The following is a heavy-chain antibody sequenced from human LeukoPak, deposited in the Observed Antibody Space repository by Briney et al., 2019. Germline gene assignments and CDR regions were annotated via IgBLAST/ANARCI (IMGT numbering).Heavy chain of an antibody. CDR1: GFTFKMYA. CDR3: AKDFAYYYDSSGHFDY. J-gene: IGHJ4*02. V-gene: IGHV3-23*01. D-gene: IGHD3-22*01. Sequence: PGGSLRLSCAASGFTFKMYAMSWVRQAPGKGLEWVSVISGGGGSTYYADSVKGRFTISRDNSKNTLYLQMNSLRAEDTAVYYCAKDFAYYYDSSGHFDYWGQGTLVTVSS. CDR2: ISGGGGST.